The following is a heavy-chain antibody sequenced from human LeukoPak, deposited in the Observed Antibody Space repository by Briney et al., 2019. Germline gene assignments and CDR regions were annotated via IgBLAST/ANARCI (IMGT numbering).Heavy chain of an antibody. V-gene: IGHV3-48*01. Sequence: GGSLRLSCAASGFTFSSYSMNWVRQAPGKGLEWVSYISSSSSTIYYADSVKGRFTISRDNAKNSLYLQMNSLRAEDTAVYYCAKRGIFGGREYYFDYWGQGTLVTVSS. CDR2: ISSSSSTI. CDR3: AKRGIFGGREYYFDY. D-gene: IGHD3-3*01. CDR1: GFTFSSYS. J-gene: IGHJ4*02.